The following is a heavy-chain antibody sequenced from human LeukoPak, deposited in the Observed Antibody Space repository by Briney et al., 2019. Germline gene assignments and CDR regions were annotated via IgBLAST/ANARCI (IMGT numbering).Heavy chain of an antibody. CDR2: MNPNSGNT. CDR3: ARAGGYCGRISCPYYFDY. J-gene: IGHJ4*02. CDR1: GYTFTDYY. Sequence: GESLKISCKASGYTFTDYYMHWVRQATGQGLEWMGWMNPNSGNTGYAQKFQGRVTMTRNTSISTAYMELSSLRSEDTAVYYCARAGGYCGRISCPYYFDYWGQGSLVAVSS. D-gene: IGHD2-15*01. V-gene: IGHV1-8*02.